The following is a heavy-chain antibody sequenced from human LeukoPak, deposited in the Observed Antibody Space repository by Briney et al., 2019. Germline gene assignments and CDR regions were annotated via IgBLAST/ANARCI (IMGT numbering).Heavy chain of an antibody. D-gene: IGHD3-22*01. V-gene: IGHV3-23*01. CDR3: AKNPTYYYDSSGYYIDY. CDR1: GFTFSSYA. Sequence: PEGSLRLSCAASGFTFSSYAMSWVRQAPGKGLEWVSAISGSGGSTYYADSVKGRFTISRDNSKNTLYLQMNSLRAEDTAVYYCAKNPTYYYDSSGYYIDYWGQGTLVTVSS. CDR2: ISGSGGST. J-gene: IGHJ4*02.